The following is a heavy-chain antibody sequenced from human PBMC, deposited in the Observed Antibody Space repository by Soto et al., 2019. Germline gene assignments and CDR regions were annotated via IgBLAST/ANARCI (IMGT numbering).Heavy chain of an antibody. D-gene: IGHD5-18*01. CDR3: ATRRGYSYGLDY. J-gene: IGHJ4*02. V-gene: IGHV4-34*01. Sequence: SETLSLTCAVYGGSFSGYYWSWIRQPPGKGLEWIGEINHSGSTNYNPSLKSRVTISVDTSKNQFSLTLSSVTAADTAVYYCATRRGYSYGLDYWGQGTLVTVSS. CDR2: INHSGST. CDR1: GGSFSGYY.